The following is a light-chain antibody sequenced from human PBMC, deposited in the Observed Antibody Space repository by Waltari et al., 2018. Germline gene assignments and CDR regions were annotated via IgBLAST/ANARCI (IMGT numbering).Light chain of an antibody. CDR2: DAS. CDR1: QSIRSW. V-gene: IGKV1-5*01. CDR3: QHYNNYS. Sequence: DIQMTQSPSTLSASVGDRVTITCRASQSIRSWLAWYQQKPGKAPKVLIYDASTLESGVSSMFSGSGSGTEFTLTINGLQPDDFATYYCQHYNNYSFGQGTRVEIK. J-gene: IGKJ1*01.